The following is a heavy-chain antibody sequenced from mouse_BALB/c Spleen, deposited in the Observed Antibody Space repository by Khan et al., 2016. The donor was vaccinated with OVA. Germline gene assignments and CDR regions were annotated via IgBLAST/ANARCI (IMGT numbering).Heavy chain of an antibody. CDR2: INPGSGGT. CDR3: SRSGYGFGAY. D-gene: IGHD3-2*02. Sequence: QVQLKESGAELVRPGTSVKVSCKASGYAFTNYLIEWVKQRPGQGLEWIGVINPGSGGTNYNEKFKDKATLTADKSSSTAYMQLSSLTSDGSAVYFCSRSGYGFGAYWGPGTLVTVSA. CDR1: GYAFTNYL. J-gene: IGHJ3*01. V-gene: IGHV1-54*01.